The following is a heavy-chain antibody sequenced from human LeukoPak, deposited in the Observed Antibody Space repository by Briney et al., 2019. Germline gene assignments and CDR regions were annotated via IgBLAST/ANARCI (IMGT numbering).Heavy chain of an antibody. CDR3: ARHSRLDKSSLSWADY. J-gene: IGHJ4*02. D-gene: IGHD2-2*03. V-gene: IGHV4-59*08. CDR2: INYSGVT. CDR1: GGSISSYY. Sequence: SETLSLTCTVSGGSISSYYWSWIRQPPGKGLEWIGYINYSGVTTYSTSRKSRVTISVDTSKTQFSLKLSSVTAADTAVYYCARHSRLDKSSLSWADYWGQGTLVTVSS.